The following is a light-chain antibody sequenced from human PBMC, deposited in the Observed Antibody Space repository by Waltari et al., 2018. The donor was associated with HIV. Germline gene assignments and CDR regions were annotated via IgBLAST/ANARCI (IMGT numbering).Light chain of an antibody. J-gene: IGLJ2*01. CDR3: QVWDFRSDEVI. CDR2: DED. Sequence: SYMLTQSPSVSVAPGKTAAITCGGNDIGSKRIHWDQHKSGQAPVLIIDDEDDRPSGFPERFAGYNAANTATLNITRVEAGDEADYFCQVWDFRSDEVIFGGGTKMTVL. CDR1: DIGSKR. V-gene: IGLV3-21*04.